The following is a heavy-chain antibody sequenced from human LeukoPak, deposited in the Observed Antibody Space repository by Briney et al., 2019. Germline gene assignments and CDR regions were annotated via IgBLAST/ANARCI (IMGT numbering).Heavy chain of an antibody. J-gene: IGHJ3*02. V-gene: IGHV3-21*01. CDR1: GFTFNNYW. D-gene: IGHD6-13*01. CDR3: ARDSGYSSSWYDAFDI. CDR2: ISSSSSYI. Sequence: GGSLRLSCEASGFTFNNYWMHWVRQAPGKGLEWVSSISSSSSYIYYADSVKGRFTISRDNAKNSLYLQMNSLRAEDTAVYYCARDSGYSSSWYDAFDIWGQGTMVTVSS.